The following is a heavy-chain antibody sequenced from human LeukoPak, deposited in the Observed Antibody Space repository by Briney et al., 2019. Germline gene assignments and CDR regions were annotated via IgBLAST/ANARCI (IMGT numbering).Heavy chain of an antibody. D-gene: IGHD3-22*01. CDR3: ARAGLGYYYDRLHHAFDI. V-gene: IGHV3-11*01. Sequence: GGSLRLSCAASGFTFRDYYMSWIRQAPGKGLEWVSCFSSSGSTIYYADSVKGRFTISRDNAKNSLYLQMNSLRAEDTAVYYCARAGLGYYYDRLHHAFDIWGQGTMVTVSS. CDR2: FSSSGSTI. J-gene: IGHJ3*02. CDR1: GFTFRDYY.